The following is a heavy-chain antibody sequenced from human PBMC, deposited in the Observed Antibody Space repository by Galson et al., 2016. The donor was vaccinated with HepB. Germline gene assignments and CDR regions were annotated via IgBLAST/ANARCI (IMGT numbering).Heavy chain of an antibody. Sequence: PALVKPTQTLTLTCSLSGFSLTTTNKVAVSWIRQPPGKALEWLALLYWDDDTRYSPSLKSRLAITRDASTNQVVPTMTNMDPEDTATYFCAHYDYRSSSGHNYWGQGALVIVS. CDR2: LYWDDDT. J-gene: IGHJ4*02. CDR1: GFSLTTTNKVA. CDR3: AHYDYRSSSGHNY. V-gene: IGHV2-5*02. D-gene: IGHD6-6*01.